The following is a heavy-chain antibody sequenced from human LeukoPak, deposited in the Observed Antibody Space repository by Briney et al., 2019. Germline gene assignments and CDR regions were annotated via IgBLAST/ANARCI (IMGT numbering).Heavy chain of an antibody. CDR3: ASDHPRL. V-gene: IGHV4-34*01. D-gene: IGHD6-25*01. CDR2: INHSGST. CDR1: GFTFSSYS. J-gene: IGHJ3*01. Sequence: TGGSLRLSCAASGFTFSSYSMNWVRQPPGKGLEWIGEINHSGSTNYNPSLKSRVTISVDTSKNQFSLKLSSVTAADTAVYYCASDHPRLWGQGTMVTVSS.